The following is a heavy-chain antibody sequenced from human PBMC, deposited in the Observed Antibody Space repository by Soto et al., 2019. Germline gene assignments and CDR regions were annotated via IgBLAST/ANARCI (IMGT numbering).Heavy chain of an antibody. CDR3: AKYLYGDYVGRVKFDY. J-gene: IGHJ4*02. D-gene: IGHD4-17*01. CDR1: GFTFDDYA. Sequence: EVQLVESGGGLVQPGRSLRLSCAASGFTFDDYAMHWVRQAPGKVLEWVTGISWNSVSIGSADSVKGRFTISRDNAKNSIYLQMNSLRAEDTAMYYCAKYLYGDYVGRVKFDYWGQGTLVTVST. CDR2: ISWNSVSI. V-gene: IGHV3-9*01.